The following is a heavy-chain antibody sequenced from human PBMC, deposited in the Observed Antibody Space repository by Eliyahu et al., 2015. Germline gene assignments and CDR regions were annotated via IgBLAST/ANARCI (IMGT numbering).Heavy chain of an antibody. CDR3: AKGNHFWSGFRYSDF. CDR1: GFPFXGYG. D-gene: IGHD3-3*02. Sequence: EVQLLESGGGLVQPGGSLRLXCAASGFPFXGYGMSWVRXAXGEGVEWVSAISGGGSSTYXADSVKGRFTISRENSKNTLYLQMNSLRAEDRAVYYCAKGNHFWSGFRYSDFWGQGTLVTVSS. CDR2: ISGGGSST. J-gene: IGHJ4*02. V-gene: IGHV3-23*01.